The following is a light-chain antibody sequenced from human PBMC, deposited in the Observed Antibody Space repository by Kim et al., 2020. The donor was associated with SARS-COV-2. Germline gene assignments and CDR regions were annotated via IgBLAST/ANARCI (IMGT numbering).Light chain of an antibody. CDR1: QSIGNG. Sequence: SASVGDRVTITCRASQSIGNGLAWYQQKPGKAPKLLLYKTSTLESGVPSRFSGSGSGTEFTLTINSLQPDDFATYYCQQYNSYSYTFGQGTKLEI. V-gene: IGKV1-5*03. CDR2: KTS. CDR3: QQYNSYSYT. J-gene: IGKJ2*01.